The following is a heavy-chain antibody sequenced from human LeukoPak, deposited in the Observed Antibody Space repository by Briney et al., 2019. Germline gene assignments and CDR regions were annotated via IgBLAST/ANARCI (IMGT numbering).Heavy chain of an antibody. Sequence: SETLSLTCTVSGGSISSGGYYWSWIRQHPGKGLEWIGYIYYSGSTYYNPSLKSRVTISVDTSKNQFSLKLSSVTAADTAAYYCARSRDWVSFFDYWGQGTLVTVSS. CDR2: IYYSGST. CDR3: ARSRDWVSFFDY. V-gene: IGHV4-31*03. D-gene: IGHD3/OR15-3a*01. CDR1: GGSISSGGYY. J-gene: IGHJ4*02.